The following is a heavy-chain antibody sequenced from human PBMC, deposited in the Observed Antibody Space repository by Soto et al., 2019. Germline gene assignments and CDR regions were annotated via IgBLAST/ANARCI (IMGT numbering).Heavy chain of an antibody. CDR2: INWNGGST. V-gene: IGHV3-20*04. CDR1: GFTFNDYG. J-gene: IGHJ4*02. CDR3: ARGSGTFDY. Sequence: PGGSLRLSCAASGFTFNDYGMTWVRQAPGKGLEWVSGINWNGGSTGYADSVKGRFTISRDNAKNSLHLQVSSLRAEDTALYYCARGSGTFDYWGQGTPVTV. D-gene: IGHD3-10*01.